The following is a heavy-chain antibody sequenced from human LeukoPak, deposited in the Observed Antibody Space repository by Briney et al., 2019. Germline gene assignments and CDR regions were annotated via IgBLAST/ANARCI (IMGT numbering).Heavy chain of an antibody. V-gene: IGHV5-51*01. D-gene: IGHD2-21*02. Sequence: GESLKISCKGSGYSFTSYWIGWVRQMPGKGLEWMGIIYPGDSDIRYSPSFQGQVTMSADKSISTAYLEWSSLKASDTAMYFCARHIENRGGDCPFDYWGRGTLVTVSS. J-gene: IGHJ4*02. CDR3: ARHIENRGGDCPFDY. CDR2: IYPGDSDI. CDR1: GYSFTSYW.